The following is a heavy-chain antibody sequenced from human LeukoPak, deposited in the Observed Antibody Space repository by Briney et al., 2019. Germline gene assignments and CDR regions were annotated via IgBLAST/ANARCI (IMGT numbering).Heavy chain of an antibody. J-gene: IGHJ5*02. CDR2: IIPILGIA. V-gene: IGHV1-69*04. D-gene: IGHD6-19*01. CDR1: GGAFSSYA. Sequence: SVKVSCKASGGAFSSYAISWVRQAPGQGLEWMGRIIPILGIANYAQKFQGRVTITADKSTSTAYMELSSLRSEDTAVYCCARGSGWSCHWFDPWGQGTLVTVSS. CDR3: ARGSGWSCHWFDP.